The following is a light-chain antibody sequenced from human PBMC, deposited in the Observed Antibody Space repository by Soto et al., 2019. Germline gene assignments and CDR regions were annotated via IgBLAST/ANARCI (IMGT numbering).Light chain of an antibody. CDR3: QQLNSYPIT. CDR1: QGISSY. Sequence: DIQLTQSPSFLSASVGDRVTITCRASQGISSYLAWYQQKPGKAPKLLIYAASTLQSGVPSRFSGSGSGTEVTLIISSLQPEDFATYYCQQLNSYPITFGQGTRLEIK. J-gene: IGKJ5*01. V-gene: IGKV1-9*01. CDR2: AAS.